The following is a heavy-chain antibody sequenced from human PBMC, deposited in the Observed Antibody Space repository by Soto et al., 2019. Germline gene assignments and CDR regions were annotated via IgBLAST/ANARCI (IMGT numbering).Heavy chain of an antibody. CDR1: GGSISSYY. D-gene: IGHD3-3*01. J-gene: IGHJ4*02. CDR3: ARGHDFWSGYYN. Sequence: SETLSLTCTVSGGSISSYYWSWIRQPPGKGLEWIGYIYYSGSTNYNPSLKSRVTISGDTSKNQFSLKLSSVTAADTAVYYCARGHDFWSGYYNWGQGTLVTVSS. CDR2: IYYSGST. V-gene: IGHV4-59*12.